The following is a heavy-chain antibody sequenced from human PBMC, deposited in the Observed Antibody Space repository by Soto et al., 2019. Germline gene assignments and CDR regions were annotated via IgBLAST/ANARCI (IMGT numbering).Heavy chain of an antibody. CDR2: ITGGGTSI. CDR3: EKHQYSFAHYIDN. V-gene: IGHV3-23*01. J-gene: IGHJ4*02. CDR1: GFDFSGYA. Sequence: PGWALRLSCAASGFDFSGYAMSWVRQAPGKRLQWVSVITGGGTSIYYAASVKGRFSIARDKSSNTLVLHMSSLRAEDTALYYWEKHQYSFAHYIDNWGQGTQVTVSS. D-gene: IGHD5-12*01.